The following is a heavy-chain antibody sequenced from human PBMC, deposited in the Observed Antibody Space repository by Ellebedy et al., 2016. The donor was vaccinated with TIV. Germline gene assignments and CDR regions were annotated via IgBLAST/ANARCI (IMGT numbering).Heavy chain of an antibody. D-gene: IGHD3-16*01. Sequence: GESLKISCAASGFTLRDYYMSWIRQSPGKGLEWLAYINNSGTTIYYADSVKGRFTISRDNAKSSLYLQMNSLRVEDTAVYYCARDGGIMTTADLDLWGQGTLVTVAS. CDR3: ARDGGIMTTADLDL. V-gene: IGHV3-11*01. CDR1: GFTLRDYY. J-gene: IGHJ5*02. CDR2: INNSGTTI.